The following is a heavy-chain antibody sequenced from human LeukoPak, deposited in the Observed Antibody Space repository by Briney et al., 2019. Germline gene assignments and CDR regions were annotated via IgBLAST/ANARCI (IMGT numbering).Heavy chain of an antibody. CDR2: ISAYNGNT. CDR3: ARDHVVVAGPSSSSPGFDY. D-gene: IGHD6-6*01. CDR1: GYTFTSYA. V-gene: IGHV1-18*01. Sequence: ASVKVSCKASGYTFTSYAMNWVRQAPGQGLEWMGWISAYNGNTNYAQKLQGRVTMTTDTSTSTAYMELRSLRSDDTAVYYCARDHVVVAGPSSSSPGFDYWGQGTLVTVSS. J-gene: IGHJ4*02.